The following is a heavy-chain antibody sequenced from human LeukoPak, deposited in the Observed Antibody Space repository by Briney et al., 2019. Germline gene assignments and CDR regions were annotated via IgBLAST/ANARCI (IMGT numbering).Heavy chain of an antibody. D-gene: IGHD6-6*01. CDR3: TRRGPAGSSSSGMDV. V-gene: IGHV6-1*01. Sequence: SQTLSLTCAISGDSVSSNSVTWNWIRQSPSRGLEWLGRTYYRSKWYNDYAVSVESRITINPDTSRNRFSLQLNSVTPEDTAVYYCTRRGPAGSSSSGMDVWGQGTTVTVSS. CDR1: GDSVSSNSVT. J-gene: IGHJ6*02. CDR2: TYYRSKWYN.